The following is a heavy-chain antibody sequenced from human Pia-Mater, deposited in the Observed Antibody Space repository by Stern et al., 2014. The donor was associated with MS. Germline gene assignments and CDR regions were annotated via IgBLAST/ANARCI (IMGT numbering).Heavy chain of an antibody. CDR1: GFTFGDYG. V-gene: IGHV3-20*01. CDR3: ARDIYCTNGVCYYGMDV. J-gene: IGHJ6*02. D-gene: IGHD2-8*01. Sequence: EVQLEESGGGVVRPGGSLRLSCAASGFTFGDYGMSWVRQAPGKGLEWVSGINWNGGSTGYADSVKGRFTISRDNAKNSLYLQMNSLRAEDTALYHCARDIYCTNGVCYYGMDVWGQGTTVTVSS. CDR2: INWNGGST.